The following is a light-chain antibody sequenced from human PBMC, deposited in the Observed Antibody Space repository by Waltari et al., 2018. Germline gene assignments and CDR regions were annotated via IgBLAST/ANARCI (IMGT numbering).Light chain of an antibody. CDR2: GAS. CDR1: QSISSDY. CDR3: QQYGDSPVFT. Sequence: EIVLTQSPGTLSLSPGERATLSCTASQSISSDYLAWYQQKPGQAPRLLIYGASTSTTGIPDRFSAGGSGTDFTLTISRLEPEDSAVYYCQQYGDSPVFTFGPGTKVDIK. J-gene: IGKJ3*01. V-gene: IGKV3-20*01.